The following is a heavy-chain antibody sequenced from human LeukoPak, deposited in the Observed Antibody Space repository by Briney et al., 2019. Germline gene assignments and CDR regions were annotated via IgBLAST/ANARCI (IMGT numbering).Heavy chain of an antibody. CDR1: GGSFSGYY. V-gene: IGHV4-34*01. D-gene: IGHD3-10*01. CDR3: ARSPSYYYGSGSYVRSYYYYYMDV. CDR2: INHSGST. Sequence: PSETLSLTCAVYGGSFSGYYWSWIRQPPGKGLEWIGEINHSGSTNYNPSLKSRVTISVDTSKNQFSLKLSSVTAADTAVYYCARSPSYYYGSGSYVRSYYYYYMDVWGEGTTVTVSS. J-gene: IGHJ6*03.